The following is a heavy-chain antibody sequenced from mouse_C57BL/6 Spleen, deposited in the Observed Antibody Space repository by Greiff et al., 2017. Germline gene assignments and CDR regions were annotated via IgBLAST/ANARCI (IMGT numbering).Heavy chain of an antibody. Sequence: QVQLQQSGPELVKPGASVKISCKASGYAFSSSWMNWVKQRPGKGLEWIGRIYPGDGDTNYNGKFKGKATLTADKSSSTAHMQLSSLTSEDSAVYFCAKTDGFFDYWGQGTTLTVSS. CDR1: GYAFSSSW. D-gene: IGHD2-3*01. J-gene: IGHJ2*01. V-gene: IGHV1-82*01. CDR2: IYPGDGDT. CDR3: AKTDGFFDY.